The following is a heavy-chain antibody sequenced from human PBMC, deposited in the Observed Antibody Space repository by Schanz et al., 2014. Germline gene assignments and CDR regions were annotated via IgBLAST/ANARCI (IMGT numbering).Heavy chain of an antibody. J-gene: IGHJ6*02. CDR1: GFTFSDYY. V-gene: IGHV3-11*01. Sequence: QLQLVESGGGVVQPGRSLRLSCAASGFTFSDYYMSWIRQAPGKGLEWVSYISNSGYTIYYADSVKGRFTISRDNAKNSLYLQMNSLRAEDTAVYYCARAPPPYSSSPYYWYYGMDVWGQGTTVTVSS. D-gene: IGHD6-6*01. CDR2: ISNSGYTI. CDR3: ARAPPPYSSSPYYWYYGMDV.